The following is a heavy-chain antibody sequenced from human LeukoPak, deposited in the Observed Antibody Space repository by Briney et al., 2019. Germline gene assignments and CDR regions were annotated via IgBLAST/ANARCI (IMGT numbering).Heavy chain of an antibody. D-gene: IGHD3-22*01. Sequence: GESLKISCKGSGYSFTSYWLGWVRQMPGKGLEWMGIIYPGDSDTRYSPSFQGQVTISADKSISTAYLQWSSLKASDTAMYYCARGNTSNYYDSSGYSIDYWGQGTLVTVSS. CDR1: GYSFTSYW. CDR3: ARGNTSNYYDSSGYSIDY. CDR2: IYPGDSDT. V-gene: IGHV5-51*01. J-gene: IGHJ4*02.